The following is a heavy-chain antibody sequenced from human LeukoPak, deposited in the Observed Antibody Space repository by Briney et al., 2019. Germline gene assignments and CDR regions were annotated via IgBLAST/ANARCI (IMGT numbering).Heavy chain of an antibody. D-gene: IGHD1-14*01. V-gene: IGHV4-39*01. CDR2: IYYSGGT. Sequence: SETLSLTCTVSGGSISSSSYYWGWIRQPPGKVLEWIGSIYYSGGTYYNPSLKSRVTISVDTSKNQFSLKLSSVTAADKAVYYCARHSITTEDTDPWGQGTLVTVSS. CDR3: ARHSITTEDTDP. CDR1: GGSISSSSYY. J-gene: IGHJ5*02.